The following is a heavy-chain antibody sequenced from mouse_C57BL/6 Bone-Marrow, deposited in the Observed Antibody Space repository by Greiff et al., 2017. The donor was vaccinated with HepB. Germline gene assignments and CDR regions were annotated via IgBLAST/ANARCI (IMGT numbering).Heavy chain of an antibody. CDR2: IYPRSGNT. J-gene: IGHJ2*01. V-gene: IGHV1-81*01. CDR1: GYTFTSYG. CDR3: ARSDYGSSYKDFDY. D-gene: IGHD1-1*01. Sequence: VQLQQSGAELARPGASVKQSCKASGYTFTSYGISWVKQRTGQGLEWIGEIYPRSGNTYYNEKFKGKATLTADKSSSTAYMELRSLTSEDSAVYFCARSDYGSSYKDFDYWGQGTTLTVSS.